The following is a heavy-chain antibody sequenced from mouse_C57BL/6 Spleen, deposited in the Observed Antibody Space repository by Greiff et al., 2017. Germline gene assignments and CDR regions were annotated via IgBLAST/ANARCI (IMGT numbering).Heavy chain of an antibody. CDR2: IRNKANNHAT. V-gene: IGHV6-6*01. CDR3: TSVVAHYYAMDY. Sequence: EVKVEESGGGLVQPGGSLKLSCAASGFTFSDAWMDWVRQSPEKGLEWVAEIRNKANNHATYYAESVKGRFTISRDDSKSSVDLQMNSLRAEDTGIYYCTSVVAHYYAMDYWGQGTSVTVSS. CDR1: GFTFSDAW. J-gene: IGHJ4*01. D-gene: IGHD1-1*01.